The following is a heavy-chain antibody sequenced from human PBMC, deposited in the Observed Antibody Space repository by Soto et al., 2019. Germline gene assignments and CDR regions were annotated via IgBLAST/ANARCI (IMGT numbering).Heavy chain of an antibody. CDR1: SGSISSSNW. D-gene: IGHD4-17*01. CDR2: IYHSGST. CDR3: ARADLDYGDYYFDY. V-gene: IGHV4-4*02. J-gene: IGHJ4*02. Sequence: SETLSLTCAVSSGSISSSNWWSWVRQPPGKGLEWIGEIYHSGSTNYNPSLKSRVTISVDKSKNQFSLKLSSVTAADTAVYYCARADLDYGDYYFDYWGQGTLVTVSS.